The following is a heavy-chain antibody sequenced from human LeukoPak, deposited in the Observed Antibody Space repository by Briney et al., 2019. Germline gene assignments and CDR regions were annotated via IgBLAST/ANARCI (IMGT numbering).Heavy chain of an antibody. CDR2: INHSGST. V-gene: IGHV4-34*01. J-gene: IGHJ4*02. Sequence: SETLSLTCAVYGGSFSGYYWSWIRQPPGKGLEWIGEINHSGSTNYNPFLKSRVTISVDTSKNQFSLKLSSVTAADTAVYYCARDPNWNDDPRGYWGQGTLVTVSS. CDR1: GGSFSGYY. CDR3: ARDPNWNDDPRGY. D-gene: IGHD1-20*01.